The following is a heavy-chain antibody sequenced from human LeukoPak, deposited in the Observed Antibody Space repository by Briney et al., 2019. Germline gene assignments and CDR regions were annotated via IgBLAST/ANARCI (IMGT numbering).Heavy chain of an antibody. CDR2: INNDGSST. V-gene: IGHV3-74*01. J-gene: IGHJ4*02. CDR3: ARELPREVTIAY. CDR1: GFTFIAYG. D-gene: IGHD2-21*02. Sequence: GGSLRLSCAASGFTFIAYGMQWVRHAPGKGLVWVSRINNDGSSTIYADSVKGRFTISRDNAKNTLYLQVNSLRAEDTGVYYCARELPREVTIAYWGQGTLVTVSS.